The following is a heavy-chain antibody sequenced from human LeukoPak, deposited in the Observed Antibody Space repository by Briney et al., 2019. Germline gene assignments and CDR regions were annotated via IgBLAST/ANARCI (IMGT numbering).Heavy chain of an antibody. Sequence: PGGSLRLSCAASGFTFSSYSMNWVRQAPGKGLEWVSSISSLSNYIYYEDSVKGRFTISRDYAKNSLYLQMNSLRAEDTAVYYCARGEYNWNDLHLWGQGTLVTVSS. CDR1: GFTFSSYS. CDR3: ARGEYNWNDLHL. V-gene: IGHV3-21*01. D-gene: IGHD1-20*01. J-gene: IGHJ5*02. CDR2: ISSLSNYI.